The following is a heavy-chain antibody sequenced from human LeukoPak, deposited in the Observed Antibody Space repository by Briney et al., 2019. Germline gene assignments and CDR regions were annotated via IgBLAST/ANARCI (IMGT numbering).Heavy chain of an antibody. J-gene: IGHJ4*02. CDR1: GFPFSIFA. CDR2: ITSSGDKT. D-gene: IGHD6-19*01. CDR3: AKDPDFSSGWYLADY. Sequence: GGSLRLSCAASGFPFSIFALSWVRQAPGKGLEWVSSITSSGDKTYYADSVKGRFTVSRDNSKKTVDLQMNSLRAEDTALYYCAKDPDFSSGWYLADYWGQGTLVTVSS. V-gene: IGHV3-23*01.